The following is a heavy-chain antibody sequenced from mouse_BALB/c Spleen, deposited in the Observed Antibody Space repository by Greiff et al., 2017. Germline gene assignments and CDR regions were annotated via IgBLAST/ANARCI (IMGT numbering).Heavy chain of an antibody. J-gene: IGHJ4*01. D-gene: IGHD1-1*01. CDR3: ARSGYGSRVCAMDY. CDR1: GYSFTGYN. CDR2: IDPYYGGT. Sequence: VHVKQPGPELEKPGASVKISCKASGYSFTGYNMNWVKQSNGKSLEWIGNIDPYYGGTSYNQKFKGKATMTVDKSSSTAYMQLKSLTSEDSAVYDCARSGYGSRVCAMDYWGQGTSVTVSS. V-gene: IGHV1-39*01.